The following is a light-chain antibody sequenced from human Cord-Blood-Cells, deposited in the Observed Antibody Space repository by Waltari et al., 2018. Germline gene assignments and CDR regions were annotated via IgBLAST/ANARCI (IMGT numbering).Light chain of an antibody. CDR3: QVWDSSSDHPV. CDR1: NIGSKS. CDR2: YDS. Sequence: SYVLTQPPSVSVAPGKTARTTHGGTNIGSKSVHWYQQKPGQAPVLVIYYDSDRPSGIPERFSGSNSGNTATLTISRVEAGDEADYYCQVWDSSSDHPVFGGGTKLTVL. J-gene: IGLJ3*02. V-gene: IGLV3-21*04.